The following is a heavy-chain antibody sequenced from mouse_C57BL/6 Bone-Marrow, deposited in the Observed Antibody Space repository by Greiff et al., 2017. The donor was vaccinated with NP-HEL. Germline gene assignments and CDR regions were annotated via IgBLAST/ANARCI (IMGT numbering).Heavy chain of an antibody. CDR2: IYPGSGST. Sequence: VQLVESGAELVKPGASVKMSCKASGYTFTSYWITWVKQRPGQGLEWIGDIYPGSGSTNYNEKFKSKATLTVDTSSSTAYMQLSSLTSEDSAVYYCARVVHPLPLDYWGQGTTLTVSS. V-gene: IGHV1-55*01. D-gene: IGHD1-1*02. CDR3: ARVVHPLPLDY. CDR1: GYTFTSYW. J-gene: IGHJ2*01.